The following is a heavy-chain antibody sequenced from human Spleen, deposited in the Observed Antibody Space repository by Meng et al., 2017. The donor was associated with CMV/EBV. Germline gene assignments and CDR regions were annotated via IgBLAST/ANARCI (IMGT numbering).Heavy chain of an antibody. CDR3: ARRSGNYWAYFDY. J-gene: IGHJ4*02. CDR1: GAYVGRNY. D-gene: IGHD1-7*01. V-gene: IGHV4-59*02. Sequence: SETLSLTCTVSGAYVGRNYWSWNRRPPGKGLEYIGYISHTGDTNYNPSFKGRVTISMDTSKNQFSLKLSSMTAADTAVYYCARRSGNYWAYFDYWGQGTLVTVSS. CDR2: ISHTGDT.